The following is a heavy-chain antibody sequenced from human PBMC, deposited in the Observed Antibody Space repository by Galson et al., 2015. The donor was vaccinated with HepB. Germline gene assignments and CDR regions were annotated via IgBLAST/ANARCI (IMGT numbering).Heavy chain of an antibody. Sequence: SVKVSCKASGYTFTSYGISWVRQAPGQGLEWMGWISAYNGNTNYAQKLQGRVTMTTDTSTSTAYMELRSLRSDDTAVYYCASLVDTAMANWFDPWGQGTLVTVSS. CDR1: GYTFTSYG. D-gene: IGHD5-18*01. CDR3: ASLVDTAMANWFDP. V-gene: IGHV1-18*04. CDR2: ISAYNGNT. J-gene: IGHJ5*02.